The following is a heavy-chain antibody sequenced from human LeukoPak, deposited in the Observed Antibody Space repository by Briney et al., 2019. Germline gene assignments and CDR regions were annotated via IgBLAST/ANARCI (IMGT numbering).Heavy chain of an antibody. Sequence: PSETLSLTCTVSGGSISSSSYYWGWIRQPPGKGLEWIGSIYYSGSTYYNPSLKSRVTISVDTSKNQFSLKLSSVTAADTAVYYCATSPTIITMQGWGQGTLVTVSS. V-gene: IGHV4-39*01. CDR1: GGSISSSSYY. J-gene: IGHJ4*02. CDR2: IYYSGST. CDR3: ATSPTIITMQG. D-gene: IGHD3-10*01.